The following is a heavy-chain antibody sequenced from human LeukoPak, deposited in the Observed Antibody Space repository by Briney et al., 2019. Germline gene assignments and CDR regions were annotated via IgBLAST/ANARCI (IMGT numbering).Heavy chain of an antibody. J-gene: IGHJ3*02. CDR2: ISSSSSSTI. CDR1: GFTFSSYS. CDR3: ARDLQYRSSYDYVWGSYRRGNAFDI. D-gene: IGHD3-16*02. Sequence: GGSLRLSCAASGFTFSSYSMNWVRQAPGKGLEWVSYISSSSSSTIYYADSVKGRFTISRDNAKNSLYLQMNSLRAEDTAVYYCARDLQYRSSYDYVWGSYRRGNAFDIWGQGTMVTVSS. V-gene: IGHV3-48*01.